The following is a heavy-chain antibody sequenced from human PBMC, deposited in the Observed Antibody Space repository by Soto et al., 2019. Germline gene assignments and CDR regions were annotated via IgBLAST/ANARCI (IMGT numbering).Heavy chain of an antibody. CDR1: GFNFSSYA. Sequence: GGSLRLSCAASGFNFSSYAMHWVRQAPGKGLEWVAVISYDGSNKYYADSVKGRFTISRDNSKNTLYLQMNSLRAEDTAVYYCARAVGATTVFDYWGQGTLVTVSS. D-gene: IGHD1-26*01. J-gene: IGHJ4*02. CDR3: ARAVGATTVFDY. CDR2: ISYDGSNK. V-gene: IGHV3-30*04.